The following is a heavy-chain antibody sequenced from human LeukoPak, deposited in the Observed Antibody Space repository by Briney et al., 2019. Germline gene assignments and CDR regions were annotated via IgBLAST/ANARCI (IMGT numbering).Heavy chain of an antibody. Sequence: GGSLRLSCAASEFTFSSYAMSWVRQAPGKGLEWVSIISGSGDNTYYADSVEGRFTISRDNAKNTLYLQMNRMRAEDTAVYYCAKARIEALGTGAFDVWGQGTMVTVSS. CDR1: EFTFSSYA. D-gene: IGHD6-13*01. V-gene: IGHV3-23*01. CDR3: AKARIEALGTGAFDV. CDR2: ISGSGDNT. J-gene: IGHJ3*01.